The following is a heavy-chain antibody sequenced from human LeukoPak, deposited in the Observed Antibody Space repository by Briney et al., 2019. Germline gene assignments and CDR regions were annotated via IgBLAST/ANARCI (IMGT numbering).Heavy chain of an antibody. Sequence: GGSLRLSCAASGFTFSSYSMNWVRQAPGKGLEWVSSISSSSYIYYADSVKGRFTISRDNAKNSLYLQMNSLRAEDTAVYYCATHRVTYYYDSNALDIWGQGTMVTVSS. D-gene: IGHD3-22*01. CDR1: GFTFSSYS. CDR3: ATHRVTYYYDSNALDI. CDR2: ISSSSYI. J-gene: IGHJ3*02. V-gene: IGHV3-21*01.